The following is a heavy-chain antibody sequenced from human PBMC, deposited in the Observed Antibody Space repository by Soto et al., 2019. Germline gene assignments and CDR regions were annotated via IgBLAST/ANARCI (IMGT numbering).Heavy chain of an antibody. D-gene: IGHD6-19*01. Sequence: GGSLRLSCAASGFTFSSYWMHWVRQAPGKGLVWVSRINSDGSSTSYADSVKGRFTISRDNAKNTLYLQMNSLRAEDTAVYYCAREVTAVAGTSWGWFDPWGQGTLVTVSS. CDR3: AREVTAVAGTSWGWFDP. J-gene: IGHJ5*02. V-gene: IGHV3-74*01. CDR2: INSDGSST. CDR1: GFTFSSYW.